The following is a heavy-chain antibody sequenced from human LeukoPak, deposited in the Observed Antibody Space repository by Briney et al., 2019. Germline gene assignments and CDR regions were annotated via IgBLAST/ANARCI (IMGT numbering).Heavy chain of an antibody. V-gene: IGHV4-34*01. J-gene: IGHJ4*02. Sequence: ETLSLTCAVYGGSFSGYYWSWIRQPPGKGLEWIGEINHSGSTNYNPSLKSRVTISVDTSKNQFSLKLSSVTAADTAVYYCAREGYYGSGSYYNGYFDYWGQGTLVTVSS. CDR1: GGSFSGYY. CDR3: AREGYYGSGSYYNGYFDY. D-gene: IGHD3-10*01. CDR2: INHSGST.